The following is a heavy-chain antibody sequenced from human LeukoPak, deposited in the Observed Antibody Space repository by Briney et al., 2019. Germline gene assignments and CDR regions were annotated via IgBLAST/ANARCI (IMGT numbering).Heavy chain of an antibody. CDR2: ISSSSSYT. D-gene: IGHD2/OR15-2a*01. J-gene: IGHJ4*02. V-gene: IGHV3-11*06. CDR1: VFTFSDYY. Sequence: GGSLRLSCAPSVFTFSDYYLSWIPQAPGKGLECVSYISSSSSYTNYADSVKGRFTISRDNAKNSLYLQMNSVRAEDAAVYYCVKVSMGYYEYWGQGTLVTVSS. CDR3: VKVSMGYYEY.